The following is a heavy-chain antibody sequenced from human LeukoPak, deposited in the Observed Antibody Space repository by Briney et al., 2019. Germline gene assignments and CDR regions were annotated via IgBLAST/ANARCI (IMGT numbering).Heavy chain of an antibody. CDR3: ASGGATGPFDY. V-gene: IGHV3-33*01. Sequence: GSLILSCAAYGFTFNTYGMNWVRQAPGKGLEWVAVIWYDGSIKYYPDSVKGRFTISRDNSKNTLYLQMNSLRAEDTAVYYCASGGATGPFDYWGQGTLVTVSS. CDR2: IWYDGSIK. CDR1: GFTFNTYG. J-gene: IGHJ4*02. D-gene: IGHD1-26*01.